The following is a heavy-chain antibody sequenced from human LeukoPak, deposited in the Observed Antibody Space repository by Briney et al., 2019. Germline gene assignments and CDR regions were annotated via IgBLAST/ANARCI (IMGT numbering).Heavy chain of an antibody. V-gene: IGHV3-23*01. CDR2: ISGSGGST. D-gene: IGHD2-2*01. J-gene: IGHJ4*02. CDR1: GFTFSSYA. CDR3: AKDTLGYCSSTSCYAFDY. Sequence: PGGSLRLSCAASGFTFSSYAMSWVRQAPGKGLEWVSAISGSGGSTYYADSVKGRFTISRDNSKNTLYLQMNSLRAEDTAVYYCAKDTLGYCSSTSCYAFDYWGQGTLVTVSS.